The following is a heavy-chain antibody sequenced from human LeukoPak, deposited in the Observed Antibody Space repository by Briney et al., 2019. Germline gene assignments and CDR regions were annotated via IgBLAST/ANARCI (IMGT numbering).Heavy chain of an antibody. Sequence: PGESLRISCKASGYTFTNHWISWVRQMPGKGLEWMGRIDPSDSYTNYSPSFQGHVTISTDKSINTAYLQWSSLKASDSAMYYCARQVFCGSHCPRPLNYWGQGTLVTVSS. CDR1: GYTFTNHW. CDR3: ARQVFCGSHCPRPLNY. D-gene: IGHD2-21*02. V-gene: IGHV5-10-1*01. J-gene: IGHJ4*02. CDR2: IDPSDSYT.